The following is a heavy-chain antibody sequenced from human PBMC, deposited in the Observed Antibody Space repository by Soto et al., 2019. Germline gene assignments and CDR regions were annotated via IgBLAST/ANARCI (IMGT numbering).Heavy chain of an antibody. D-gene: IGHD6-19*01. J-gene: IGHJ6*02. CDR3: ARDGIAVAGTVWYYYGMDV. CDR1: GGTFSSYA. Sequence: VKVSCKASGGTFSSYAISWVRQAPGQGLEWMGGIIPIFGTANYAQKFQGRVTITADESTSTAFMELSSLRSEDTAVYYCARDGIAVAGTVWYYYGMDVWGQGTTVTVSS. V-gene: IGHV1-69*01. CDR2: IIPIFGTA.